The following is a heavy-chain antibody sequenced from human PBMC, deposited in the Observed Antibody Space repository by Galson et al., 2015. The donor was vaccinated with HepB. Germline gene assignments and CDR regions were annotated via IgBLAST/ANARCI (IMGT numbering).Heavy chain of an antibody. CDR1: GYTFTSYY. Sequence: SVKVSCKASGYTFTSYYMHWVRQAPGQGLEWMGIINPSGGSTSYAQKFQGRVTMTRDTSTSTVYMELSSLRSEDTAVYYCAGSSVVPAATLNYYYYMHVWRKGTPVTVSS. V-gene: IGHV1-46*01. D-gene: IGHD2-2*01. J-gene: IGHJ6*03. CDR3: AGSSVVPAATLNYYYYMHV. CDR2: INPSGGST.